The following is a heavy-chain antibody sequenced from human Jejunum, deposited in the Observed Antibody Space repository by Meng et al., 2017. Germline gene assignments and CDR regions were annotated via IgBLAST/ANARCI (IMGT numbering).Heavy chain of an antibody. V-gene: IGHV4-61*01. D-gene: IGHD3-10*01. CDR1: GDSSNLTIYY. Sequence: QEQRPGLGTPLENLSPSCTVAGDSSNLTIYYWGWLRQPPGTGLELIGFMYYNEKTSYNPSLKSRVTISVDTSKTQFSLKLTSVTAADTAVYYCARGRDYYGSGNYYNTNWFGPWGQGTLVTVSS. CDR2: MYYNEKT. CDR3: ARGRDYYGSGNYYNTNWFGP. J-gene: IGHJ5*02.